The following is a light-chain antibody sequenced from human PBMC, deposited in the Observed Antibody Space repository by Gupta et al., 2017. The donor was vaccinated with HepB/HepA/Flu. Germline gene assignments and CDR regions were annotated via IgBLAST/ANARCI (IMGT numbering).Light chain of an antibody. J-gene: IGLJ2*01. CDR3: ETWDSNIRV. Sequence: LTQSSSASSSLRSSVKLTCTLSRGYSHYSIGWHQQRPGKAPRFLLKVVSSGRYNKGSGIPDRFSGSSSGAARYLTISNLQSEDEADYYCETWDSNIRVFGGGTKLTVL. V-gene: IGLV4-60*03. CDR2: VVSSGRY. CDR1: RGYSHYS.